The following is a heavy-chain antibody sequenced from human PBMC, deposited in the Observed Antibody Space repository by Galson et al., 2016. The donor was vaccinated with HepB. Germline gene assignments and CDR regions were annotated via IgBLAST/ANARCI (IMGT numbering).Heavy chain of an antibody. CDR2: INPSGGST. D-gene: IGHD3-16*01. J-gene: IGHJ4*02. CDR1: GYTFTSYY. CDR3: ARAVARYSYAAD. V-gene: IGHV1-46*01. Sequence: SVKVSCKASGYTFTSYYMLWVRQAPGQGLEWMGIINPSGGSTSYAQMFQDRATMTRDASARTVYMELSSLKSEDTAVYYCARAVARYSYAADWGQGTLVTVSS.